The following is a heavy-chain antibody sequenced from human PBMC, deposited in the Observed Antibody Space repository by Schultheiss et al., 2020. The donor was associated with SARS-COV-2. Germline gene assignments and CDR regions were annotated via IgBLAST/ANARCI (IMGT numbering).Heavy chain of an antibody. V-gene: IGHV3-33*08. D-gene: IGHD5-18*01. CDR1: GFTFSRYG. Sequence: GGSLRLSCVASGFTFSRYGIHWVRQAPGKGLEWVAVIWHDGSNKYYADSVKGRFTISRDNSKNTLYLQMNSLRGEDTALYFCARGTGSNYGHFDFWGQGTLVTVSS. J-gene: IGHJ4*02. CDR3: ARGTGSNYGHFDF. CDR2: IWHDGSNK.